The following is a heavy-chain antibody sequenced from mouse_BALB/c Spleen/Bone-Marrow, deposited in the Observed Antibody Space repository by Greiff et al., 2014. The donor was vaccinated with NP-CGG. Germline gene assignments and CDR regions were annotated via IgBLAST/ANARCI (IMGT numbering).Heavy chain of an antibody. V-gene: IGHV1-62-2*01. D-gene: IGHD2-10*02. CDR2: FYPGSGSI. Sequence: VQRVESGAGLVKPGASVKLSCKASGYTFTEYIIHWVKQRSGQGLEWIGWFYPGSGSIKYNEKFKDKATLTADKPSSTVYMELSRLTSEDSAVYFCARHESYGNYLYFDVWGAGTTVTVSS. CDR3: ARHESYGNYLYFDV. J-gene: IGHJ1*01. CDR1: GYTFTEYI.